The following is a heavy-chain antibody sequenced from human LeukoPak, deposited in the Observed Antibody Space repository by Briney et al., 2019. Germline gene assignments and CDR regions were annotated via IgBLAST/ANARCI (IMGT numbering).Heavy chain of an antibody. V-gene: IGHV1-3*01. J-gene: IGHJ5*02. CDR3: ARVGAVVPAALNWIDP. Sequence: ASVKVSCKASGNTFISNAVHWVRQAPGQRLEWMGWINAGNGHTKYSQKLQGRVTITRDTSASTTYMELSSLRSEDTAVYYCARVGAVVPAALNWIDPWGQGTLVTVSS. CDR2: INAGNGHT. CDR1: GNTFISNA. D-gene: IGHD2-2*01.